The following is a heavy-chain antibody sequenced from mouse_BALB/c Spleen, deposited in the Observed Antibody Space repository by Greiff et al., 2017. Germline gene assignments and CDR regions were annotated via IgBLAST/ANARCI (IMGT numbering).Heavy chain of an antibody. CDR2: INPNNGGT. CDR1: GYTFTSYY. Sequence: SGAELVKPGASVKLSCKASGYTFTSYYMYWVKQRPGQGLEWIGDINPNNGGTIYNQKFKGKATLTVDKSSSTAYMELRSLTSEDTAVYYCATSTMITSWFAYWGQGTLVTVSA. CDR3: ATSTMITSWFAY. V-gene: IGHV1-18*01. D-gene: IGHD2-4*01. J-gene: IGHJ3*01.